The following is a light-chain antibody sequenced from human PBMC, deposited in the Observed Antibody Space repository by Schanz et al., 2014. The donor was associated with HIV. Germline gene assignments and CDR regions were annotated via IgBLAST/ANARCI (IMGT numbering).Light chain of an antibody. CDR1: QSVSSN. V-gene: IGKV3-15*01. J-gene: IGKJ1*01. CDR3: QQYNTWPRT. CDR2: GAS. Sequence: ETVMTQSPATLSVSPGESATLSCRASQSVSSNLAWYQQKPGQAPRLLIYGASTRATGIPASFSGSGSGTEFTLTISSLQSEDFAIYYCQQYNTWPRTFGQGTKVELK.